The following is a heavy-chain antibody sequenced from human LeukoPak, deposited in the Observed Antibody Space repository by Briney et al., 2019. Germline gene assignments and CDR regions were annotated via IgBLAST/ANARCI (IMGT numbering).Heavy chain of an antibody. J-gene: IGHJ5*02. Sequence: SVKVSCKASGYTFTSYYMHWVRQAPGQGLEWMGGIIPIFGTANYAQKFQGRVTITADESTSTAYMELSSLRSEDTAVYYCARGLVGRYGETDTAMSTDNWFDPWGQGTLVTVSS. CDR2: IIPIFGTA. CDR1: GYTFTSYY. CDR3: ARGLVGRYGETDTAMSTDNWFDP. D-gene: IGHD4-17*01. V-gene: IGHV1-69*13.